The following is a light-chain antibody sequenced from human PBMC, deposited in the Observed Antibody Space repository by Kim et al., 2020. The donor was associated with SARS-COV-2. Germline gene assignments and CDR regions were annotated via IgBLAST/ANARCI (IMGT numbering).Light chain of an antibody. Sequence: ELTQPPSASGTPGQRVTISCSGSSSNIGSNTVNWYQQLPGTAPKLLIYSNNQRPSGVPDRFSGSKSGTSASLAISGLQSEDEADYYCAAWDDSLNGVVFGGGTKVTVL. J-gene: IGLJ2*01. V-gene: IGLV1-44*01. CDR2: SNN. CDR3: AAWDDSLNGVV. CDR1: SSNIGSNT.